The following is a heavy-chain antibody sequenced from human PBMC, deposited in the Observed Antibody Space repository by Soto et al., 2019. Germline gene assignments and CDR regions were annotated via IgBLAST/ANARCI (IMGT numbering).Heavy chain of an antibody. D-gene: IGHD4-17*01. Sequence: PGGSLRLSCAASGFTFSSYGMHWVRQAPGKGLEWVAVISYDGSNKYYANSVRGRFTISRDNSKNTLYLQMNSLRAEDTAVYYCAKDLKGSDYGDYHYYYYGMDVWGQGTTVTVSS. CDR3: AKDLKGSDYGDYHYYYYGMDV. CDR2: ISYDGSNK. CDR1: GFTFSSYG. J-gene: IGHJ6*02. V-gene: IGHV3-30*18.